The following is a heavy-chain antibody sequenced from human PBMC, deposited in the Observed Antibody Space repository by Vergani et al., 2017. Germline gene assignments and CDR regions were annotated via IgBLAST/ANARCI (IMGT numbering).Heavy chain of an antibody. V-gene: IGHV1-69*06. CDR1: GGTFSTYA. CDR2: IVALFGTT. D-gene: IGHD7-27*01. CDR3: ARDRALGNFDY. Sequence: QVLLVQSGAEVKKPGSSVKVSCKASGGTFSTYAINWVRQAPGQGLEWMGGIVALFGTTNYAQKFQGRVTITADKSTNTAYMELRSLRFDDTAVYYCARDRALGNFDYWGQGSLVTVSS. J-gene: IGHJ4*02.